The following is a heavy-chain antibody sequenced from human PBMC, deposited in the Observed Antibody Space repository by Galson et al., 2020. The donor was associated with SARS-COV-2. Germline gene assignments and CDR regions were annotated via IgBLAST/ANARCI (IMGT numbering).Heavy chain of an antibody. CDR3: ARARRRDDFWSGYYQGAFDI. CDR1: GGSISSGDYY. V-gene: IGHV4-30-4*01. D-gene: IGHD3-3*01. J-gene: IGHJ3*02. Sequence: SETLSLTCTVSGGSISSGDYYWSWIRQPPGKGLEWIGYIYYSGSTYYNPSLKSRVTISVDTSKNQFSLKLSSVTAADTAVYYCARARRRDDFWSGYYQGAFDIWGQGTMVTVSS. CDR2: IYYSGST.